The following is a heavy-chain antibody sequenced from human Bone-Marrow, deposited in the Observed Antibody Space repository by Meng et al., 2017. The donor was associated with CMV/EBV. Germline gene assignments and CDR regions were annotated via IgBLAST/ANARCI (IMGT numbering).Heavy chain of an antibody. CDR3: ARRRGAAAAQGSNWFDP. D-gene: IGHD6-13*01. Sequence: SETLSLTCLVSGGSIRGYYWSWIRQPPGKGLEWIGEINHSGSTNYNPSLKSRVTISVDTSKNQFSLKLSSVTAADTAVYYCARRRGAAAAQGSNWFDPWGQGTLVTVSS. CDR1: GGSIRGYY. J-gene: IGHJ5*02. CDR2: INHSGST. V-gene: IGHV4-34*01.